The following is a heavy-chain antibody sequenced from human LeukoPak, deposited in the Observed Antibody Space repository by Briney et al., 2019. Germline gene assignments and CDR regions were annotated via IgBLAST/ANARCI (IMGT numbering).Heavy chain of an antibody. V-gene: IGHV1-2*02. J-gene: IGHJ2*01. CDR1: GYTFTGYY. Sequence: ASVKVSCKASGYTFTGYYMHWVRQAPGQGLEWMGWINPNSGGTNYAQKFQGRVTMTRDTSISTAYMELSRLRSDDTAVYYCARTYFDWLLSNWYFDLWGRGTLVTVSS. D-gene: IGHD3-9*01. CDR3: ARTYFDWLLSNWYFDL. CDR2: INPNSGGT.